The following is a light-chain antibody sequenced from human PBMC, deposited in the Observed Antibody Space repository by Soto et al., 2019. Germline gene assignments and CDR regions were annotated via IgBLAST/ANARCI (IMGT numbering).Light chain of an antibody. Sequence: DIQMTQSPSSLSASVGDRVTITCRASQRASSYLNWYQQKPGKAPKLLIYAASSLQSGVPSRFSGSGSGTDFTITISSLQHEDVATYYCQQSYSTLGLTFGGVTKVEIK. CDR3: QQSYSTLGLT. J-gene: IGKJ4*01. CDR1: QRASSY. CDR2: AAS. V-gene: IGKV1-39*01.